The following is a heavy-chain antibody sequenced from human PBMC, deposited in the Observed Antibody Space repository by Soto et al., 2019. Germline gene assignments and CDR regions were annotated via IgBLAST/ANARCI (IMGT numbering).Heavy chain of an antibody. V-gene: IGHV3-23*01. CDR3: AKTRAILTTFDY. CDR2: ISGSGGST. CDR1: GFTFSSYA. D-gene: IGHD4-4*01. Sequence: EVQLLESGGGLVQPGGSLRLSCAASGFTFSSYAMSWVRQAPGKGLEWVSAISGSGGSTYYADSVKCRFTISRDNSKNTLYLQMNSLRAEDTAVYYCAKTRAILTTFDYWGQGTLVTVSS. J-gene: IGHJ4*02.